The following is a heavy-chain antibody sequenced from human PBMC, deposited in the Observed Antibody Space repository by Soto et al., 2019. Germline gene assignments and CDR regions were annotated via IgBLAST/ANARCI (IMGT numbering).Heavy chain of an antibody. Sequence: GGSLRLSCAASGFTFSDYSMTWIRQAPGKGLEWVSYISSSISTIYYADSVKGRFTISRDNAKNSLYLQMNSLRAEDTAVYYCARDLRGSSGNYGPAYWGQGTLVTVSS. J-gene: IGHJ4*02. CDR1: GFTFSDYS. V-gene: IGHV3-11*04. CDR2: ISSSISTI. CDR3: ARDLRGSSGNYGPAY. D-gene: IGHD1-26*01.